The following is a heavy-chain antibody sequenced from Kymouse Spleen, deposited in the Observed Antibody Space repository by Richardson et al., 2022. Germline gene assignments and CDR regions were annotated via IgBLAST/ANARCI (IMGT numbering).Heavy chain of an antibody. CDR3: ARSRYSGSCYFDY. CDR1: GGSFSGYY. D-gene: IGHD1-26*01. J-gene: IGHJ4*02. Sequence: QVQLQQWGAGLLKPSETLSLTCAVYGGSFSGYYWSWIRQPPGKGLEWIGEINHSGSTNYNPSLKSRVTISVDTSKNQFSLKLSSVTAADTAVYYCARSRYSGSCYFDYWGQGTLVTVSS. CDR2: INHSGST. V-gene: IGHV4-34*01.